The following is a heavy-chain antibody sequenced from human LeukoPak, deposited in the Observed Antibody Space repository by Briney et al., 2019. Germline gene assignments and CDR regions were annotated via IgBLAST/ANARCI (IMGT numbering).Heavy chain of an antibody. CDR3: AREGKHVLRYFDWLTFDY. Sequence: PGRSLRLSCAASGFTFSSYAMHWVRQAPGKGLEWVAVISYDGSNKYYADSVKGRFTISRDNSKNTLYLQMNSLRAEDTAVYYCAREGKHVLRYFDWLTFDYWGQGTLVTVSS. V-gene: IGHV3-30*04. D-gene: IGHD3-9*01. CDR2: ISYDGSNK. J-gene: IGHJ4*02. CDR1: GFTFSSYA.